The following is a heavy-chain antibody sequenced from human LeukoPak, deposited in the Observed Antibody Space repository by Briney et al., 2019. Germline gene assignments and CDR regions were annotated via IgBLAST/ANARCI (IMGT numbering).Heavy chain of an antibody. J-gene: IGHJ3*02. Sequence: ASVKVSCKASGGTFSSYAISWVRQAPGQGLEWMGRIIPIFGTANYAQKFQGRVTITTDESTSTAYMELSSLRSEDTAVYYCARLYCGGDCYLWGAFDIWGQGTMVTVSS. D-gene: IGHD2-21*02. CDR1: GGTFSSYA. V-gene: IGHV1-69*05. CDR3: ARLYCGGDCYLWGAFDI. CDR2: IIPIFGTA.